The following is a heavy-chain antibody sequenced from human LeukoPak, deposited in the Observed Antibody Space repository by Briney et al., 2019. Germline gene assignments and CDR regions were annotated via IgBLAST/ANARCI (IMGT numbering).Heavy chain of an antibody. Sequence: PSETLSLTCTVSGGSISSYYWSWIRQPPGKGLEWIGYIYYSGSTNYNPSLKSRVTISVDTSKNQFSLKLSSVTAADTAVYYCARHLLALDGYNPLFDYWGQGTLVTVSS. J-gene: IGHJ4*02. CDR2: IYYSGST. CDR3: ARHLLALDGYNPLFDY. V-gene: IGHV4-59*08. CDR1: GGSISSYY. D-gene: IGHD5-24*01.